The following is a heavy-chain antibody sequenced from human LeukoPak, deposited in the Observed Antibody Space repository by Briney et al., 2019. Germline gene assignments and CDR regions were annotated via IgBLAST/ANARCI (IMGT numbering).Heavy chain of an antibody. CDR2: INPNSGGT. Sequence: ASVKVSCKASGYTFTDYYMHWVRQAPGQGLEWMGWINPNSGGTNYAQKFQGRVTMTRDTSISTAYTELNRLRSDDTAVYYCARGGHSGWYGPDSVDYWGQGTLVTVSS. V-gene: IGHV1-2*02. D-gene: IGHD6-19*01. CDR1: GYTFTDYY. CDR3: ARGGHSGWYGPDSVDY. J-gene: IGHJ4*02.